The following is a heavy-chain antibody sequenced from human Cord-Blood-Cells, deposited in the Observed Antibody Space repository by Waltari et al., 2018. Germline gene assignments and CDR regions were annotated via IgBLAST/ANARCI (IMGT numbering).Heavy chain of an antibody. J-gene: IGHJ6*02. Sequence: QVQLQQWGAGLLKPSETLSLTCAVYAGSFSGYYWSWIRQPPGKGREWFGEINHSGGTNNTPSLRSRVTISVDTSKNQFSLKLSAVTAADTAVYYCARGRGEVGLLGVWGQGTTVTVSS. CDR1: AGSFSGYY. CDR2: INHSGGT. V-gene: IGHV4-34*01. CDR3: ARGRGEVGLLGV.